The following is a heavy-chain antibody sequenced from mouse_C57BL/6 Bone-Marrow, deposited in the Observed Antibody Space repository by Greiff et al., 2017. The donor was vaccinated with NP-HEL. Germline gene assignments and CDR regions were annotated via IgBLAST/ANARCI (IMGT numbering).Heavy chain of an antibody. CDR3: ARGGRQGYYFDY. V-gene: IGHV5-6*01. CDR1: GFTFSSYG. Sequence: EVKLVESGGDLVKPGGSLKLSCAASGFTFSSYGMSWVRQTPDKRLEWVATISSGGSYTYYPDSVKGRLTISRDNAKNTLYLQMSSLKSEDTAMYYCARGGRQGYYFDYWGQGTTLTVSS. J-gene: IGHJ2*01. CDR2: ISSGGSYT. D-gene: IGHD2-12*01.